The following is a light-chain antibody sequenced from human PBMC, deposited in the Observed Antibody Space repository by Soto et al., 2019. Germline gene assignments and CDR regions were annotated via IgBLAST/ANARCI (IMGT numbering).Light chain of an antibody. V-gene: IGLV2-8*01. Sequence: QSALTQPPSASGSPGQSVTISCTGTSSDVGGYKFVSWYQQHPGKAPKLIIYEVDKRPSGVPDRISGSRSGNTASLAVSGLQAEDEADYYCSSYAGSNNLLFGGGTKLTVL. CDR1: SSDVGGYKF. J-gene: IGLJ2*01. CDR3: SSYAGSNNLL. CDR2: EVD.